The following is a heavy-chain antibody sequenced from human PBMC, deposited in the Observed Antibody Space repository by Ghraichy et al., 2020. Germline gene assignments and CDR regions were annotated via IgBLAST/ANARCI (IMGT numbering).Heavy chain of an antibody. CDR3: ARMRRQLVGGDY. CDR2: INHSGST. CDR1: GGSFSGYF. J-gene: IGHJ4*02. Sequence: PETLSLTCAVYGGSFSGYFWNWIRQRPGKGLEWIGEINHSGSTNYNPSLKSRVTISVDMSSKNQFSLRLTSVTAADTAVYYCARMRRQLVGGDYWGQGTLVTVSS. V-gene: IGHV4-34*01. D-gene: IGHD6-6*01.